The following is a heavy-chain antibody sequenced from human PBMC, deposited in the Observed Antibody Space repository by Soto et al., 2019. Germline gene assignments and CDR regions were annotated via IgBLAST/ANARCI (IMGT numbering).Heavy chain of an antibody. D-gene: IGHD4-17*01. CDR2: IRTKPNSYAT. J-gene: IGHJ4*02. Sequence: EVQLGESGGGLVQPGGSLKLSCAASGLTFSGSAIHWVRQASGKGLEWVGRIRTKPNSYATAYAAWIKGRFTISREDSKNTAYQQMSRLRPEDTAVYYCTALPTVTPWYLDHWGQGTLVTVSS. V-gene: IGHV3-73*01. CDR1: GLTFSGSA. CDR3: TALPTVTPWYLDH.